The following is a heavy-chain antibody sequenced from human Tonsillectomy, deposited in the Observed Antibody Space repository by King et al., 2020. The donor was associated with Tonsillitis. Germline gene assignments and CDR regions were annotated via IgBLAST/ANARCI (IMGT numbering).Heavy chain of an antibody. CDR2: INPSGGDT. J-gene: IGHJ4*02. CDR1: GYTFTTYY. Sequence: QLVQSGAEVKKPGASVKVSCKASGYTFTTYYVHWVRQAPGQGLEWMGIINPSGGDTIYAQNFQGRVIVTRDTSTSTVYMELSSLRSEDTAVYYCASVFGGSRPFDYWGQGTLVTVSS. D-gene: IGHD2-15*01. CDR3: ASVFGGSRPFDY. V-gene: IGHV1-46*01.